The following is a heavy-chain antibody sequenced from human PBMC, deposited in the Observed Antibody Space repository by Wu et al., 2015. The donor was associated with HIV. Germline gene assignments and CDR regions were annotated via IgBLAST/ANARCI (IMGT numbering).Heavy chain of an antibody. J-gene: IGHJ3*02. CDR1: GYTFTSYD. D-gene: IGHD3-22*01. CDR3: ARVRFYYDSSGYHHDAFDI. CDR2: MNPNSGNT. Sequence: QVQLVQSGAEVKKPGASVKVSCKASGYTFTSYDINWVRQATGQGLEWMGWMNPNSGNTGYAQKFQGRVTMTRNTSISTAYMELSSLRSEDTAVYYCARVRFYYDSSGYHHDAFDIWGQGTMVTVSS. V-gene: IGHV1-8*01.